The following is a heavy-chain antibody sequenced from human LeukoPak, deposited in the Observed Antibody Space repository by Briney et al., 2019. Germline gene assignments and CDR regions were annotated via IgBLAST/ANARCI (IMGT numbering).Heavy chain of an antibody. CDR1: GYTFTGYY. V-gene: IGHV1-2*02. CDR2: INPNSGGT. J-gene: IGHJ4*02. D-gene: IGHD6-13*01. CDR3: ARVSSSSWYGGNFDY. Sequence: GASVKVSCKASGYTFTGYYMHWVRQAPGQGLEWMGWINPNSGGTNYAQKFQGRVTMTRDTSISTAYMELSRLRSDDTAVYHCARVSSSSWYGGNFDYWGQGTLVTVSS.